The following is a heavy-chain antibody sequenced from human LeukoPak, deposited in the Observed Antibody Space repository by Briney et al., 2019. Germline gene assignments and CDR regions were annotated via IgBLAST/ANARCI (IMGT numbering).Heavy chain of an antibody. CDR2: IYTSGST. V-gene: IGHV4-61*02. Sequence: SQTLSLTCTVSGGFISSGSYYWSWIRQPAGKGLEWIGRIYTSGSTNYNPSLKSRVTISVDTSKNLFSLKLSSVTAADTAVYYCARALPDWFDPWGQGTLVTVSS. CDR1: GGFISSGSYY. CDR3: ARALPDWFDP. J-gene: IGHJ5*02.